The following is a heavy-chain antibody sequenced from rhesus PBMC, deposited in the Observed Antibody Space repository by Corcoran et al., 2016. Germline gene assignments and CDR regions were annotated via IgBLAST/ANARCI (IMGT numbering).Heavy chain of an antibody. CDR2: ILPYTGKI. V-gene: IGHV1-180*01. Sequence: QVQILQPGAEIKQPGASVTLSCQASGYPFTTYHIHWVQQAPGQGLDWIGLILPYTGKIKDSERFRVRVTISADTSTNTAYMELSSLTFEDTAVYYCAGEESGGGSFDHWGQGVLVTVSS. J-gene: IGHJ4*01. CDR3: AGEESGGGSFDH. CDR1: GYPFTTYH. D-gene: IGHD2-33*01.